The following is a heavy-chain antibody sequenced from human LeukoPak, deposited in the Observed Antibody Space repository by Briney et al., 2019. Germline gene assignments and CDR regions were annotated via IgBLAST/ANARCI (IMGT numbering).Heavy chain of an antibody. CDR2: INHSGST. J-gene: IGHJ4*02. CDR3: ARGSIAAWIH. V-gene: IGHV4-39*07. Sequence: SETLSLTCTVSGGSISSGDYYWSWIRQPPGKGLEWIGEINHSGSTNYNPSLKSRVTISVDTSKNQFSLKLSSVTAADTAVYYCARGSIAAWIHWGQGTLVTVSS. D-gene: IGHD6-13*01. CDR1: GGSISSGDYY.